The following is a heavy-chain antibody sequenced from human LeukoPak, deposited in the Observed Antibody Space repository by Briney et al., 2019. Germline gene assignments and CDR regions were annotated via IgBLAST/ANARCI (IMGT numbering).Heavy chain of an antibody. CDR3: ARAPYCSRTSCYSNYFDY. D-gene: IGHD2-2*01. Sequence: GGSLRLSCAASGFTVSSNYMSWVRQAPGKGLEWVSVIYSGGSTYYADSVKGRFTISRDNSKNTLYLQMNSLRAEDTAVYYCARAPYCSRTSCYSNYFDYWGQGTLVTVSS. CDR2: IYSGGST. V-gene: IGHV3-66*02. CDR1: GFTVSSNY. J-gene: IGHJ4*02.